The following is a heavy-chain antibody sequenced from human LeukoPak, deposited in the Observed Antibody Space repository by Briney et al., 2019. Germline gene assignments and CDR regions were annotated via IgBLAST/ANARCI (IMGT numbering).Heavy chain of an antibody. CDR1: GFTFSSYA. J-gene: IGHJ4*02. CDR2: ISYDGSNK. CDR3: AREQHGGNTGPGDY. D-gene: IGHD4-23*01. V-gene: IGHV3-30-3*01. Sequence: GGSLRLSCAASGFTFSSYAMHWVRQAPGKGLEWVAVISYDGSNKYYVDSVKGRFTISRDNSKNTPYLQMNSLRAEDTAVYYCAREQHGGNTGPGDYWGQGTLVTVSS.